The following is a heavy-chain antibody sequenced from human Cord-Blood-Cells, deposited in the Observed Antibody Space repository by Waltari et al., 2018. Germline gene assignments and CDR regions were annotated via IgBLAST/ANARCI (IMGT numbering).Heavy chain of an antibody. CDR3: ATDGDGYNNFYY. V-gene: IGHV1-24*01. CDR2: FDHEDGET. J-gene: IGHJ4*02. D-gene: IGHD5-12*01. CDR1: GYTFTELS. Sequence: QVQLVQSRAEVKKPGVSVPVFCQVSGYTFTELSMHWVRQAPGKGLVWMGGFDHEDGETIYAQKFQGRVTMTEDTSTDTAYMELSSLRSEDTAVYYCATDGDGYNNFYYWGQGTLVTVSS.